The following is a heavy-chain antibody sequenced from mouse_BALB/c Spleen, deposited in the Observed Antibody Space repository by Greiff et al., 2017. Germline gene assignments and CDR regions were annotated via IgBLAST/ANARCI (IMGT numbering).Heavy chain of an antibody. CDR1: GFTFSSYT. J-gene: IGHJ2*01. D-gene: IGHD1-1*01. V-gene: IGHV5-12-2*01. Sequence: EVKLVESGGGLVQPGGSLKLSCAASGFTFSSYTMSWVRQTPEKRLEWVAYISNGGGSTYYPDTVKGRFTISRDNAKNTLYLQMSSLKSEDTAMYYCARRDYYGTYFDYWGQGTTLTVSS. CDR2: ISNGGGST. CDR3: ARRDYYGTYFDY.